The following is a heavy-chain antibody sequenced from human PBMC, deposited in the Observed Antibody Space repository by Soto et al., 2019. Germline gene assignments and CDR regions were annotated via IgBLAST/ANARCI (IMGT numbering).Heavy chain of an antibody. J-gene: IGHJ4*02. V-gene: IGHV3-74*01. D-gene: IGHD3-3*01. CDR2: INSDGSST. CDR1: GFTFSSYW. Sequence: GGSLRLSCAASGFTFSSYWMHWVRQAPGKGLVWVSRINSDGSSTSYADSVKGRFTISRDNAKNTLYLQMNSLRAEDTAVYYCAREYYDFWSGYYQGSDYWGQGTLVTVSS. CDR3: AREYYDFWSGYYQGSDY.